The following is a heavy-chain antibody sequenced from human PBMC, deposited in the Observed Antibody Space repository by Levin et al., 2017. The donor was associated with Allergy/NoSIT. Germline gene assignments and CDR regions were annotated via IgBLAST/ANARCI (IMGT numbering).Heavy chain of an antibody. D-gene: IGHD4-17*01. J-gene: IGHJ3*02. CDR2: ISSSSSYI. CDR3: ASLPSVTTRPDAFDI. V-gene: IGHV3-21*01. CDR1: GFTFSSYS. Sequence: GGSLRLSCAASGFTFSSYSMNWVRQAPGKGLEWVSSISSSSSYIYYADSVKGRFTISRDNAKNSLYLQMNSLRAEDTAVYYCASLPSVTTRPDAFDIWGQGTMVTVSS.